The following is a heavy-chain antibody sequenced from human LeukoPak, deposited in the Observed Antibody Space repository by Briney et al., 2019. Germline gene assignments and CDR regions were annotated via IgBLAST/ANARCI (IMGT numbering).Heavy chain of an antibody. D-gene: IGHD5-18*01. V-gene: IGHV3-74*01. CDR1: GFTFSNHW. Sequence: GGSLRLSCAASGFTFSNHWMHWVRQAPGKGLMWVSRINRDGSRTDYADSVKGRFTISRDDAKNTLYLQVNSLRAEDTAVYFCARGGSDTAMAHDYWGQGTLVTVSS. CDR3: ARGGSDTAMAHDY. CDR2: INRDGSRT. J-gene: IGHJ4*02.